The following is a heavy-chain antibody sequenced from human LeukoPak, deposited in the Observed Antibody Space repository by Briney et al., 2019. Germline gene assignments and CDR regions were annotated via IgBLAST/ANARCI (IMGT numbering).Heavy chain of an antibody. CDR1: GYTFTSYD. D-gene: IGHD4-17*01. J-gene: IGHJ6*03. V-gene: IGHV1-8*03. CDR3: ARGRTVTTAYYYYYYMDV. Sequence: GASVKVSCKASGYTFTSYDINWVRQATGQGLEWMGWMNPNSGNTGYAQKFQGRVTITRNTSISTAYMELSSLRSEDTAVYYCARGRTVTTAYYYYYYMDVWGKGTTVTVSS. CDR2: MNPNSGNT.